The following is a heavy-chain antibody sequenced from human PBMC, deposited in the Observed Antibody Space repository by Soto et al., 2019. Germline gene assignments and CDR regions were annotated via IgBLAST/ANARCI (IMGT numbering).Heavy chain of an antibody. CDR3: ARDWYFYGSGSPNHMDV. CDR2: ISAHNGNS. J-gene: IGHJ6*03. CDR1: GYTFSNYG. D-gene: IGHD3-10*01. Sequence: QVPLVQSGDEMRKPGASVKVSCQASGYTFSNYGITWVRQAPGQGLEWMGWISAHNGNSKYAQSLQGRLTLTTDTSTSTAEVELRSLRSDDTAVYYCARDWYFYGSGSPNHMDVWGKGTTVSVSS. V-gene: IGHV1-18*01.